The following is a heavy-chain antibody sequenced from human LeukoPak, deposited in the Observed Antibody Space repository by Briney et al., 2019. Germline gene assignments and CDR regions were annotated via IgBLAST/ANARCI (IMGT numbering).Heavy chain of an antibody. CDR3: ARDWGYHGGSGYSARGDY. J-gene: IGHJ4*02. D-gene: IGHD3-22*01. Sequence: PGGSLRLSCAASGFTFSSYEMNWVRQAPGKGLEWVSYISSSGSTIYYADSVKGRFTISRDNAKNSLYLQMNSLRAEDTAVYYCARDWGYHGGSGYSARGDYWGQGTLVTVSS. CDR2: ISSSGSTI. V-gene: IGHV3-48*03. CDR1: GFTFSSYE.